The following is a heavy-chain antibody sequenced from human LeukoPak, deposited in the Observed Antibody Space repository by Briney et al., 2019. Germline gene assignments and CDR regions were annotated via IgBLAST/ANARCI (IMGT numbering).Heavy chain of an antibody. Sequence: PSETLSLTCAVYGGSFSGYYWSWIRQPPGKGLDWIGKINHSGSTNYNPSLKSRVTISVDTSKNQFSLKLSSVTAADTAVYYCARGPDMTTVTPTNYYYYAMDVWGQGTTVTVSS. D-gene: IGHD4-17*01. V-gene: IGHV4-34*01. CDR2: INHSGST. J-gene: IGHJ6*02. CDR1: GGSFSGYY. CDR3: ARGPDMTTVTPTNYYYYAMDV.